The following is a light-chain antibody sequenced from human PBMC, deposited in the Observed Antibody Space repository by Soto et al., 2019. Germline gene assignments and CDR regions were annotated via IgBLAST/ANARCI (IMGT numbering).Light chain of an antibody. CDR1: QSIRNS. CDR2: GAS. CDR3: QQYNNWPPYT. J-gene: IGKJ2*01. Sequence: EIVMTQFPATLSVSPGERATLSCRASQSIRNSLAWYQQKPGQAPRLLLYGASTRATGIPARFSGGGSGTEFTLTISSLQSEDFAVYYCQQYNNWPPYTFGQGTKVDIK. V-gene: IGKV3-15*01.